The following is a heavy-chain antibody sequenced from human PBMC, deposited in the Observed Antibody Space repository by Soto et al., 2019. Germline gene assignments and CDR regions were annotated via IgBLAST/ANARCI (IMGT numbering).Heavy chain of an antibody. J-gene: IGHJ4*02. CDR2: IYHSGST. CDR1: GGSICSSNW. Sequence: PEETLSLTCAVSGGSICSSNWWSWARQPPGKGLEWIGEIYHSGSTNYNPSLKSRVTISVDKSKNQFSLKLSSVTAADTAVYYCARASGRSSWYCDFDYWGQGTLVTVSS. D-gene: IGHD6-13*01. V-gene: IGHV4-4*02. CDR3: ARASGRSSWYCDFDY.